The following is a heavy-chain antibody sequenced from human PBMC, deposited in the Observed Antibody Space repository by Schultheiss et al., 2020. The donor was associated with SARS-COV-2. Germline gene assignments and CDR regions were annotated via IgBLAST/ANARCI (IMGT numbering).Heavy chain of an antibody. CDR1: GFTFSSYG. V-gene: IGHV3-33*01. Sequence: GGSLRLSCAASGFTFSSYGMHWVRQAPGKGLEWVAVIWYDGSNKYYADSVKGRFTISRDNSKNTLYLQMNSLRAEDTAVYYCAGSSGWYRDWFDPWGQGTLVTVSS. J-gene: IGHJ5*02. CDR3: AGSSGWYRDWFDP. D-gene: IGHD6-19*01. CDR2: IWYDGSNK.